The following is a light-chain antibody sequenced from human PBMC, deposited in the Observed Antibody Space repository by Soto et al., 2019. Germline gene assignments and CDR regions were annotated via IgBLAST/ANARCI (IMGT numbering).Light chain of an antibody. J-gene: IGLJ1*01. CDR2: AVN. CDR3: SSYISSISSHV. Sequence: QSALTQPPSVSGSPGQSVTISCTGSESDFASNNSGSWYQQAPDTAPKLIIFAVNNRPSGVPDRYSESKSCNTASLTISGLRPEDEADYYCSSYISSISSHVFGTGTKLTVL. CDR1: ESDFASNNS. V-gene: IGLV2-18*02.